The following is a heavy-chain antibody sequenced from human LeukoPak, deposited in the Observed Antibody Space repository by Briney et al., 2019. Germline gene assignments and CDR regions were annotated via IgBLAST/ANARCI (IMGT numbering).Heavy chain of an antibody. CDR2: IYPGDSDT. J-gene: IGHJ4*02. CDR1: GYSFTSYW. CDR3: ARGPRRTYYYDSADLYYFDY. Sequence: GESLKISCKGSGYSFTSYWIGWVRQMPGKGLEWMGIIYPGDSDTRYSPSFQGQVTILADKSISTAYLQWSSLKASDTAMYYCARGPRRTYYYDSADLYYFDYWGQGTLVTVSS. V-gene: IGHV5-51*01. D-gene: IGHD3-22*01.